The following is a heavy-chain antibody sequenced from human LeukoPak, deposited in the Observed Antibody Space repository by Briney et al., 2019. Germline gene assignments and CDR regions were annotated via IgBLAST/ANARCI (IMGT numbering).Heavy chain of an antibody. CDR1: GFTFSSYS. D-gene: IGHD6-19*01. CDR3: AFRSGWSADWGYYFDY. Sequence: GGSLRLSCAASGFTFSSYSMNWVHQAPGKGLEWVSYISSSSSTIYYADSVKGRFTISRDNAKNSLYLQMNSLRDEDTAVYYCAFRSGWSADWGYYFDYSGQGTLVTVSS. V-gene: IGHV3-48*02. CDR2: ISSSSSTI. J-gene: IGHJ4*02.